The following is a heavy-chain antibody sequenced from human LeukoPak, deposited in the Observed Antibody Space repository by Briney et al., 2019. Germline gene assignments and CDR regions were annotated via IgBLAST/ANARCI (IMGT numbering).Heavy chain of an antibody. D-gene: IGHD5-18*01. Sequence: SGGSLRLSCAASGFTFSSYEMNWVRQAPGKGLEWVSYISSSGSTIYYADSVKGRFTISRDNAKNSLYLQMNSLRAEDTAIYYCARGADNYGYTFDYWGQGTLVTASS. CDR1: GFTFSSYE. J-gene: IGHJ4*02. V-gene: IGHV3-48*03. CDR2: ISSSGSTI. CDR3: ARGADNYGYTFDY.